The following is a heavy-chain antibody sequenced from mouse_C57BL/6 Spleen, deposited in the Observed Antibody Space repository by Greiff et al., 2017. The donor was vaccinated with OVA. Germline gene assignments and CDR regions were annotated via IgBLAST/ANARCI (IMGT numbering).Heavy chain of an antibody. V-gene: IGHV1-22*01. CDR2: INPNNGGT. D-gene: IGHD1-1*01. CDR1: GYTFTDYT. J-gene: IGHJ2*01. CDR3: ARGGTTGYFDY. Sequence: VQLQQSGPELVKPGASVKLSCKASGYTFTDYTMHWVKQSPGKSLEWIGYINPNNGGTSYNQKFKGQATLTVNKSSSTAYMELRSLTSEDSAVYYCARGGTTGYFDYWGKGTTLTVSS.